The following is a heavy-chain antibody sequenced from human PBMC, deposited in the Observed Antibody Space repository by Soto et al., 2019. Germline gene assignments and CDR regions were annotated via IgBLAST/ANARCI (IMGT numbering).Heavy chain of an antibody. V-gene: IGHV3-48*02. CDR3: ARNGITGTTSSFYYGMDV. CDR1: GFTFSSYS. D-gene: IGHD1-7*01. Sequence: PGGSLRLSCAASGFTFSSYSMNWVRQAPGKGLEWVSYISSSTVTIYYADSVKGRFTISRDNAKNSLYLQMNSLRDEDTAVYYCARNGITGTTSSFYYGMDVWGQGTTVTVSS. J-gene: IGHJ6*02. CDR2: ISSSTVTI.